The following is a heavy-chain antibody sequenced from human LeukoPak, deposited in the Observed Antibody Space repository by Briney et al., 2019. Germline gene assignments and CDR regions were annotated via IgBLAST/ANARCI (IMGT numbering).Heavy chain of an antibody. V-gene: IGHV3-21*01. CDR3: ARDPPSYYDSGAFDY. CDR1: GFTFSSYS. D-gene: IGHD3-22*01. Sequence: PGGSLRLSCAASGFTFSSYSMNWVRQAPGKGLEWVSSISSSSYIYYADSVKGRFTISRYNAKNSLYLQMNSLRAEDTAVYYCARDPPSYYDSGAFDYWGQGTLVTVSS. CDR2: ISSSSYI. J-gene: IGHJ4*02.